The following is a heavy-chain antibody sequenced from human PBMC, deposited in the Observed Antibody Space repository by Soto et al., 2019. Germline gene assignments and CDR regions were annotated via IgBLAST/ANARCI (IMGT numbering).Heavy chain of an antibody. J-gene: IGHJ4*02. Sequence: EVQLVESGGGLVKPGGSLRLSFAASGFTFSNAWMNWVRQAPGKGLEWVGRIKSKTDGGTTDYAAPVKGRFTISRDDSKNTLYLQMNSLKTEDTAVYYCTTLAPGDLRWTDYWGQGTLVTVSS. D-gene: IGHD3-10*01. CDR2: IKSKTDGGTT. CDR1: GFTFSNAW. CDR3: TTLAPGDLRWTDY. V-gene: IGHV3-15*07.